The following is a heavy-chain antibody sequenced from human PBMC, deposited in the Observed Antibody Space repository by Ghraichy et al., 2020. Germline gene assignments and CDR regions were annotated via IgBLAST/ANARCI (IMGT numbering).Heavy chain of an antibody. Sequence: GGSLRLSCAASGFTFSRYAMSWVRQAPGKGLEWVSSISGSGGRTYHADSVKGRFTISRDNSKNTVYLQMNSLRVDDTAGYYCAKASEWVPKKGGPFDYWGQGILVTVSS. J-gene: IGHJ4*02. V-gene: IGHV3-23*01. D-gene: IGHD3-3*01. CDR2: ISGSGGRT. CDR3: AKASEWVPKKGGPFDY. CDR1: GFTFSRYA.